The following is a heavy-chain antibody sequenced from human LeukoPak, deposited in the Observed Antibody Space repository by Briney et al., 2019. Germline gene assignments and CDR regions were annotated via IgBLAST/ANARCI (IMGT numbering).Heavy chain of an antibody. CDR3: VILHDYGDYEHY. J-gene: IGHJ4*02. CDR2: FDPEDGET. D-gene: IGHD4-17*01. CDR1: GYTLTELS. V-gene: IGHV1-24*01. Sequence: GASVKVSCKVSGYTLTELSMHWVRQAPGKGLEWMGGFDPEDGETIYAQKFQGRVTMTEDTSTDTAYMELSSLRSEDTAVYYCVILHDYGDYEHYWGQGTLVTVSS.